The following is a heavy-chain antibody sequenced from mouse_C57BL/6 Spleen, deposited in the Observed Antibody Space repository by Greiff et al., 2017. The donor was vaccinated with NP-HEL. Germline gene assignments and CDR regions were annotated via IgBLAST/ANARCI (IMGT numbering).Heavy chain of an antibody. CDR3: ARRPYDYDEGYWYFDV. V-gene: IGHV1-9*01. J-gene: IGHJ1*03. CDR2: ILPGSGST. D-gene: IGHD2-4*01. CDR1: GYTFTGYW. Sequence: VQLVESGAELMKPGASVKLSCKATGYTFTGYWIEWVKQRPGHGLEWIGEILPGSGSTNYNEKFKGKATFTADTSSNTAYMQLSSLTTEDSAIYYCARRPYDYDEGYWYFDVWGTGTTVTVSS.